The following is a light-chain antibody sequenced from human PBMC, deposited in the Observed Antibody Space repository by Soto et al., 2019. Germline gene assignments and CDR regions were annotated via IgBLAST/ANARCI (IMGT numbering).Light chain of an antibody. CDR3: QQYHICSSWT. CDR1: QSVSISY. V-gene: IGKV3-20*01. Sequence: EIVLTQSPGTLSLSPGERATLSCRASQSVSISYLAWYQQKPGQAPRLLIYGASTRATGITDRFSGSGSWTAFTLTISRLEPADFAAYFCQQYHICSSWTFGQGTKVDIK. CDR2: GAS. J-gene: IGKJ1*01.